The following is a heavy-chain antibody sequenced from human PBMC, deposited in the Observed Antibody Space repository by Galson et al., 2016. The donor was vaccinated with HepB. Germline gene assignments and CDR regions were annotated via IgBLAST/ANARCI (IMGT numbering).Heavy chain of an antibody. V-gene: IGHV5-51*01. CDR2: IYPADSDA. CDR1: GYRFISHW. CDR3: ARNGDYGDLTNEFDS. J-gene: IGHJ3*02. D-gene: IGHD4-17*01. Sequence: QSGAEVKKPGETLKISCQASGYRFISHWVGWVRQMPGKGLEWMGIIYPADSDARYSPSFQGQVTFSVDKSNNTAYLQWNNVKAADSATYYCARNGDYGDLTNEFDSWGQGTMVTVSS.